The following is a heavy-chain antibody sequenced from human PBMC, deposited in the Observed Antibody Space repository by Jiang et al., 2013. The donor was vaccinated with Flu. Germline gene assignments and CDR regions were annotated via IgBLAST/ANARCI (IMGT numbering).Heavy chain of an antibody. V-gene: IGHV4-30-2*01. CDR2: IYHSGST. J-gene: IGHJ5*02. D-gene: IGHD4-11*01. CDR1: GGSISSGGYS. Sequence: GSGLVKPSQTLSLTCAVSGGSISSGGYSWSWIRQPPGKGLEWIGYIYHSGSTYYNPSLKSRVTISVDRSKNQFSLKLSSVTAADTAVYYCARTTTNTVTTFFRFDPWGQGPWSPSPQ. CDR3: ARTTTNTVTTFFRFDP.